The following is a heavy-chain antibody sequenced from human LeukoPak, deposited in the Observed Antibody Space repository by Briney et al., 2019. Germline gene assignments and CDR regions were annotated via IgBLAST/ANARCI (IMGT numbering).Heavy chain of an antibody. CDR2: MHPNSDDT. J-gene: IGHJ4*02. CDR3: ARHQGGRGGYWFDY. CDR1: GYTFTNND. D-gene: IGHD3-22*01. V-gene: IGHV1-8*01. Sequence: ASVKVSCKASGYTFTNNDIHWVRQATGQGLEWMGWMHPNSDDTGYAQKFQGRVTMTRNTSISTAYMELSSLRPEDTAVYYCARHQGGRGGYWFDYWGQGTLVTVSS.